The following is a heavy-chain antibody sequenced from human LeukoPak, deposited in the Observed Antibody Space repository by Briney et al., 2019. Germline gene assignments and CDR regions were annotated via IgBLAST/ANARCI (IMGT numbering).Heavy chain of an antibody. V-gene: IGHV4-34*01. J-gene: IGHJ6*02. CDR3: ARSRAVARYGMDV. CDR1: GGSFSGYY. CDR2: INHSGST. D-gene: IGHD6-19*01. Sequence: SETLSLTCAVYGGSFSGYYWSWIRQPPGKGLEWIGEINHSGSTNYNPSLKSRVTISVDTSKNQFSLKLSSVTAADTAVYYCARSRAVARYGMDVWGQGTTVTVSS.